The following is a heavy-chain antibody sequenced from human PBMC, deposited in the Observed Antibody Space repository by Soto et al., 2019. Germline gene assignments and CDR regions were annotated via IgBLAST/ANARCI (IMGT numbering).Heavy chain of an antibody. CDR1: GDSISSGGYC. Sequence: SETLSLTCTVSGDSISSGGYCWSWIRQHPGKGLEWIGYIYYSGSTYYNPSLKSRVTISVDTSKNQFSLKLSSMTAADTAVYYCARLTKGDYYDSSGYTFQHWGQGTLVTVSS. J-gene: IGHJ1*01. CDR2: IYYSGST. CDR3: ARLTKGDYYDSSGYTFQH. V-gene: IGHV4-31*03. D-gene: IGHD3-22*01.